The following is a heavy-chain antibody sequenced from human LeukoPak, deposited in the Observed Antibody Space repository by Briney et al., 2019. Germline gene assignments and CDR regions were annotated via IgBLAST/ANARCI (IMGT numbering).Heavy chain of an antibody. Sequence: SETLSLTCTVSGGSISSGGYYWSWIRQHPGKGLEWIGYIYYSGGTYYNPSLKSRVTISVDTSKNQFSLKLSSVTAADTAVYYCAREARKSYSWFDPWGQGTLVTVSS. CDR3: AREARKSYSWFDP. CDR1: GGSISSGGYY. J-gene: IGHJ5*02. CDR2: IYYSGGT. V-gene: IGHV4-31*03. D-gene: IGHD1-14*01.